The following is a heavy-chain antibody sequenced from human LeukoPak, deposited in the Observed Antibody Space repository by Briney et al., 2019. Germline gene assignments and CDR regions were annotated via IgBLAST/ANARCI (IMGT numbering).Heavy chain of an antibody. Sequence: GGSLRLSCAASGFTFSDYYVSWIRQAPGKGLEWVSYISSSSSYTNYADSVKGRFTISRDNAKNSLYLQMNSLRAEDTAVYYCARTSGSLYYYGSGSYYGYWGQGTLVTVSS. CDR1: GFTFSDYY. V-gene: IGHV3-11*06. J-gene: IGHJ4*02. D-gene: IGHD3-10*01. CDR3: ARTSGSLYYYGSGSYYGY. CDR2: ISSSSSYT.